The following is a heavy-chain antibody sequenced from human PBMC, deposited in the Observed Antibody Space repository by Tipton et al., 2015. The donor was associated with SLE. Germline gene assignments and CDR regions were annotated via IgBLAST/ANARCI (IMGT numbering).Heavy chain of an antibody. CDR3: AREMGFDRIGNYNPFDY. CDR1: GGSIRGYY. Sequence: GLVKPSETLSLTCTVSGGSIRGYYWSWIRQPPGNGLEWIGCISHSGSAIYNPSLKSRVTISIDTSKNQVSLKVSSVTAADTAIYYCAREMGFDRIGNYNPFDYWGQGTLVTVSS. J-gene: IGHJ4*02. CDR2: ISHSGSA. V-gene: IGHV4-59*01. D-gene: IGHD3-22*01.